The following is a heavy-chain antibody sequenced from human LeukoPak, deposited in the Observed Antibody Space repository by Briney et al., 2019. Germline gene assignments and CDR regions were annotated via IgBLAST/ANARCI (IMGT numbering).Heavy chain of an antibody. CDR2: ISAYNGDK. Sequence: ASVRVSCKASGFNFTNYGFAWVRQAPGQGLEWMGWISAYNGDKKYTQNFQGRLSMTTDSSMSTAYMELRNLRSDDTAVYYCTRDFSNTSGFKVVVDFWGQGTLVTVSS. V-gene: IGHV1-18*04. CDR3: TRDFSNTSGFKVVVDF. CDR1: GFNFTNYG. J-gene: IGHJ4*02. D-gene: IGHD6-19*01.